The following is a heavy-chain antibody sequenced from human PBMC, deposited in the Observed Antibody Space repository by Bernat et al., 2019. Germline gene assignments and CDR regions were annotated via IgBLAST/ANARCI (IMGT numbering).Heavy chain of an antibody. CDR2: IWYDGSNK. V-gene: IGHV3-33*01. Sequence: VQLVESGGGLVQPGGSLRLSCAASGFTFSSYGMHWVRQAPGKGLEWVAVIWYDGSNKYYADSVKGRFTISRDNSKNTLYLQMNSLRAEDTAVYYCARTGVVVAADYYYGMDVWGQGTTVTVSS. J-gene: IGHJ6*02. CDR3: ARTGVVVAADYYYGMDV. D-gene: IGHD2-15*01. CDR1: GFTFSSYG.